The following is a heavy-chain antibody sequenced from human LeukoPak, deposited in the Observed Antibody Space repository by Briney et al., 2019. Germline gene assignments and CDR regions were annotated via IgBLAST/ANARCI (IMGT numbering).Heavy chain of an antibody. V-gene: IGHV3-21*01. CDR3: ARGPAASGYYDSRGRYGYFDY. CDR1: GFTFSSYS. Sequence: PGGSLRLSCAASGFTFSSYSMNWVRQAPGKGLEWVSSISSSSSYIYYADSVKGRFTISRDNAKNSLYLQMNILRAEDTAVYYCARGPAASGYYDSRGRYGYFDYWGQGTLVTVSS. D-gene: IGHD3-22*01. J-gene: IGHJ4*02. CDR2: ISSSSSYI.